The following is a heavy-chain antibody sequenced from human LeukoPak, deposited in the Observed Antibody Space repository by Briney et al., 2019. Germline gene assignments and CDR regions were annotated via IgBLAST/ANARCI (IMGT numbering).Heavy chain of an antibody. CDR3: ARGGSFDYYDSSGYYHTYDY. J-gene: IGHJ4*02. V-gene: IGHV1-2*04. CDR1: GYTFTGYY. D-gene: IGHD3-22*01. CDR2: INPNSGGT. Sequence: ASVKVSCKASGYTFTGYYMHWVRQAPGQGLEWMGWINPNSGGTNYAQKFQGWVTMTRDTSISTAYMELSRLRSDDTAVYYCARGGSFDYYDSSGYYHTYDYWGQGTLVTVSS.